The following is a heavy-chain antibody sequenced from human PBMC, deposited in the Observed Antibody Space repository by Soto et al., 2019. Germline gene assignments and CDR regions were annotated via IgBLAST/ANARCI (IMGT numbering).Heavy chain of an antibody. CDR1: GFSLSTTGVG. CDR2: IYWDDAK. Sequence: QITLKESGPTLVKPTQTLTLTCTFSGFSLSTTGVGVGWIRQPPGKALEWLALIYWDDAKRYNPSLNSRLTITKDTSKNQVVLEMTNMEPVDTATYYCVQSRCGGDCLQSYSSHSYYGLDVWGQGTTVTVSS. CDR3: VQSRCGGDCLQSYSSHSYYGLDV. D-gene: IGHD2-21*02. J-gene: IGHJ6*02. V-gene: IGHV2-5*02.